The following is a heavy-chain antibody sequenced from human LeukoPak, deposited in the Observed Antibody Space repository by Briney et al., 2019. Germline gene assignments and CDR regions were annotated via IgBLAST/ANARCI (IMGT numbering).Heavy chain of an antibody. V-gene: IGHV1-69*05. CDR1: GGTFISYA. CDR2: IIPIFGTA. Sequence: ASVKVSCKASGGTFISYAISWVRQAPGQGLEWMGGIIPIFGTANYAQKFQGRVTITRDTSASTAYMELSSLRSEDTVVYYCARGNWNYVYWFDPWGQGTLVTVSS. D-gene: IGHD1-7*01. J-gene: IGHJ5*02. CDR3: ARGNWNYVYWFDP.